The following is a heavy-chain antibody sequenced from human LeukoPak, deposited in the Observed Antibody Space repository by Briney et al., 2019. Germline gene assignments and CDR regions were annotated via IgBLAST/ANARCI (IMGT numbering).Heavy chain of an antibody. V-gene: IGHV1-3*01. CDR1: GYAFTSYA. CDR3: ARDWGYQLLAY. CDR2: ISAGNGNT. J-gene: IGHJ4*02. D-gene: IGHD2-2*01. Sequence: ASVKVSCKASGYAFTSYAIHWVRQAPGQRLDWMGWISAGNGNTEYSQKFQGRVTITRDTSATTAYMELSSLRSEDTAVYYCARDWGYQLLAYWGQGTLVTISS.